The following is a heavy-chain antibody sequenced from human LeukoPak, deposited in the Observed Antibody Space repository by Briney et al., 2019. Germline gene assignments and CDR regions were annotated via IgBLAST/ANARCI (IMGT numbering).Heavy chain of an antibody. D-gene: IGHD6-19*01. V-gene: IGHV5-51*01. CDR1: GYSFTSYW. CDR2: IYPGDSDT. J-gene: IGHJ4*02. Sequence: GESLKISCKGPGYSFTSYWSGWVRQMPGKGLEWMGIIYPGDSDTRYSPSFQGQVTISADKSISTAYLQWSSLKASDTAMSYCARRIAVAGALDYWGQGTLVTVSS. CDR3: ARRIAVAGALDY.